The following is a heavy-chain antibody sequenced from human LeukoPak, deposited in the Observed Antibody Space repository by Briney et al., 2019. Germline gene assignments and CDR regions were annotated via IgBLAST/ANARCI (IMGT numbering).Heavy chain of an antibody. D-gene: IGHD6-19*01. V-gene: IGHV3-21*01. J-gene: IGHJ4*02. CDR3: ARDSGWYTSRLYYFDY. CDR2: ISSSSSYI. CDR1: GFTFSSYS. Sequence: GGSLRLSCAASGFTFSSYSMNWVRQAPGKGLEWVSSISSSSSYIYYADSVKGRFTSSRDNAKSSLYLQMNSLRAEDTAVYYCARDSGWYTSRLYYFDYWGQGTLVTVSS.